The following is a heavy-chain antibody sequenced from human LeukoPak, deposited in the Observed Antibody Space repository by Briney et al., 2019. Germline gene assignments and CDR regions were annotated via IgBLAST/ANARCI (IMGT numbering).Heavy chain of an antibody. V-gene: IGHV3-23*01. Sequence: GGSLRLSCAASGFTVSNTYMSWVRQAPGKGLEWVSAISGSGGSTYYADSVKGRFTISRDNSKNTLYLQMNSLRAEDTAVYYCAKFDGLTIFGVVIPESGAFDIWGQGTMVTVSS. J-gene: IGHJ3*02. CDR2: ISGSGGST. CDR1: GFTVSNTY. CDR3: AKFDGLTIFGVVIPESGAFDI. D-gene: IGHD3-3*01.